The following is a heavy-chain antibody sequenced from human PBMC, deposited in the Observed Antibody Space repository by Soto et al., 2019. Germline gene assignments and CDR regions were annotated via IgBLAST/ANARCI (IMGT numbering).Heavy chain of an antibody. Sequence: ASVKVSCKASGYTFTNYAMHWVRQAPGQGLEWMGWISACNGNTNYAQKLQGRVTMTTDTSTSTAYMELRSLRSDDTAVYYCARDTAMVNAGSAYWGQGTLVTVSS. CDR2: ISACNGNT. V-gene: IGHV1-18*01. CDR3: ARDTAMVNAGSAY. D-gene: IGHD5-18*01. CDR1: GYTFTNYA. J-gene: IGHJ4*02.